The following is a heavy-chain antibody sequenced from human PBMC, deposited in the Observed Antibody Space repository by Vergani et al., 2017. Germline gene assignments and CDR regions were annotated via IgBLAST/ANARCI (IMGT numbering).Heavy chain of an antibody. D-gene: IGHD6-13*01. Sequence: EVQLLESGGGLVQPGGSLRLSCAASGFTFSSYAMNWVRQAPGKGLEWVSAISGSGGSTYYADSVKGRFTISRDNSKNTLYLQMNSLRAEDTAVYYCANDQKYSNSCLLDYWGQGTLVTVSS. CDR1: GFTFSSYA. CDR3: ANDQKYSNSCLLDY. J-gene: IGHJ4*02. CDR2: ISGSGGST. V-gene: IGHV3-23*01.